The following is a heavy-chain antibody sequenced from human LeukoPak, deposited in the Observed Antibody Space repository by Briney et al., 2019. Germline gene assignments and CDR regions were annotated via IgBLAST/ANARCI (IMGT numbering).Heavy chain of an antibody. J-gene: IGHJ4*02. D-gene: IGHD3-10*01. CDR1: GGSIRSYD. Sequence: SETRSLTCTVSGGSIRSYDWSWIRQPAGKGLEGIGGIYTSGSTNYNPSLKSRVTMSLDTSKNQFSLKLSSVSAADTAVYYCARGRWFGESASPFDSWGQGTLVTVSS. CDR2: IYTSGST. V-gene: IGHV4-4*07. CDR3: ARGRWFGESASPFDS.